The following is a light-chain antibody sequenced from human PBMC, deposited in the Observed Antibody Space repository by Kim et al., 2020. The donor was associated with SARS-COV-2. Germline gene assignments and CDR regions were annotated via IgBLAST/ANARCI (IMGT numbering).Light chain of an antibody. Sequence: VSTGASPTISWRASQSGSSNLAWYPQNPGQAPRPTIYDACTRANGIPARFSGSGSGTEFTLNISSLQSEYFALYYCQQYNNWPPYTFGKGTKLEI. V-gene: IGKV3D-15*01. CDR3: QQYNNWPPYT. CDR1: QSGSSN. J-gene: IGKJ2*01. CDR2: DAC.